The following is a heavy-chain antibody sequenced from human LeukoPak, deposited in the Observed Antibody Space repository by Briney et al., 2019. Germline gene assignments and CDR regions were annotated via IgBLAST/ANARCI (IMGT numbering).Heavy chain of an antibody. CDR3: AGMQYSSSWAAFDY. CDR2: INWNGGST. CDR1: GFTFDDYG. J-gene: IGHJ4*02. D-gene: IGHD6-13*01. V-gene: IGHV3-20*04. Sequence: RTGGSLRLSCAASGFTFDDYGMSWVRQAPGKGLEWVSGINWNGGSTGYADSVKGRFTISRDNAKNSLYLQMNSLRAEDTAVYYCAGMQYSSSWAAFDYWGQGTLVTVSS.